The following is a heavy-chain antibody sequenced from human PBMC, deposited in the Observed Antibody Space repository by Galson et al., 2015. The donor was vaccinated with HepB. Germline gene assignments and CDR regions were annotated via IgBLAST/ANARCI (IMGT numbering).Heavy chain of an antibody. J-gene: IGHJ4*02. V-gene: IGHV1-2*06. CDR3: ARVSYYYDSSGYPYYFDY. CDR2: INPNSGGT. Sequence: SVKVSCKASGYTFTGYYMHWVRQAPGQGLEWMGRINPNSGGTNYAQKFQGRVTMTRDTSISTAYMELSRLRSDDTAVYYCARVSYYYDSSGYPYYFDYWGQGTLVTVSS. CDR1: GYTFTGYY. D-gene: IGHD3-22*01.